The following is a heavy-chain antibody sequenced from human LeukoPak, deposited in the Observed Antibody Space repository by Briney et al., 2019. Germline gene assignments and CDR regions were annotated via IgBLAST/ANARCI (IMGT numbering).Heavy chain of an antibody. V-gene: IGHV4-39*07. D-gene: IGHD1-26*01. CDR2: IYYSGST. CDR3: ARGQWELLSGSVYFDY. Sequence: SETLSLTCTVSGGSISSSSYYWGWIRQPPGKGLEWIGSIYYSGSTNYNPSLKSRVTISVDTSKNQFSLKLSSVTAADTAVYYCARGQWELLSGSVYFDYWGQGTLVTVSS. J-gene: IGHJ4*02. CDR1: GGSISSSSYY.